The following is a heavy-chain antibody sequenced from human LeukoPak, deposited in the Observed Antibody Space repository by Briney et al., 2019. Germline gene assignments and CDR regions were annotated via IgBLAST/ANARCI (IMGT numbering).Heavy chain of an antibody. V-gene: IGHV3-48*04. J-gene: IGHJ4*02. D-gene: IGHD2-21*01. CDR2: ISSNSSPT. Sequence: GGCLRLSCVLSGFSPSNYNMSCVRHAPEEGLGWVSYISSNSSPTYYADSFKGRFTISRDTANSTLYLQLNSLRAEDTAVYYCAVDLGVRYLFPFDYWGQGTLVIVSS. CDR3: AVDLGVRYLFPFDY. CDR1: GFSPSNYN.